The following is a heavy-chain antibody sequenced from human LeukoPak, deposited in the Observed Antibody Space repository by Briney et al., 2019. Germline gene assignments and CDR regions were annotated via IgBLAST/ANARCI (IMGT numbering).Heavy chain of an antibody. CDR2: ISAYNGDT. CDR1: GGTFSSYA. D-gene: IGHD5-12*01. J-gene: IGHJ4*02. V-gene: IGHV1-18*01. Sequence: ASVKVSCKASGGTFSSYAISWVRQAPGHGLEWMGWISAYNGDTSYAQNFQGRVTMTTDTSTSAAYMELRSLRSDDTAVYYCARGATADYWGQGTLVTVSS. CDR3: ARGATADY.